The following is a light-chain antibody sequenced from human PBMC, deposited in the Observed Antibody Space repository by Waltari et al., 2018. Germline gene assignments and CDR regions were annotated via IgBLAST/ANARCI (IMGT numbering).Light chain of an antibody. CDR1: SSTIGRNY. V-gene: IGLV1-47*01. CDR3: AAWDDSLSGNWV. CDR2: RKN. Sequence: QSVLTQPPSASGTPGQRVTISCSGSSSTIGRNYVYWSQQLPGTAPKLLIYRKNQRPSGVPDRFSGSKSGTSASLAISGLRSEDEADYYCAAWDDSLSGNWVFGGGTKLTVL. J-gene: IGLJ3*02.